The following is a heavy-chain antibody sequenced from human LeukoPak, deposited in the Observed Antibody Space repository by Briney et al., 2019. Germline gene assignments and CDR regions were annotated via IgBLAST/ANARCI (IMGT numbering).Heavy chain of an antibody. CDR2: ISSSSSYI. CDR3: AREGSGSYLDSEYFQH. CDR1: GFTFSSYS. Sequence: PGGSLRLSCAASGFTFSSYSMNWVRQAPGKGLEWVSSISSSSSYIYYADSVKGRFTISRDNAKNSLYLQMNSLRAEDTAVYYCAREGSGSYLDSEYFQHWGQGTLVTVSS. V-gene: IGHV3-21*01. J-gene: IGHJ1*01. D-gene: IGHD1-26*01.